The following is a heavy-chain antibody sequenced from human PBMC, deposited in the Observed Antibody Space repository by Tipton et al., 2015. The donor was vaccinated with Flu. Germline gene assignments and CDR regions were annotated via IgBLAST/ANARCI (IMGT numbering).Heavy chain of an antibody. CDR3: ARTRRSDYYGGDAFDI. D-gene: IGHD3-3*01. CDR2: IHRSGNT. Sequence: TLSLTCSVSGDSIGSDYYWGWIRQPPGKGLEWLGNIHRSGNTYYNSSLKSRVTISLDKSKNQFSLKLSSVTATDTAVYYCARTRRSDYYGGDAFDIWGQGTMVTVSS. CDR1: GDSIGSDYY. V-gene: IGHV4-38-2*01. J-gene: IGHJ3*02.